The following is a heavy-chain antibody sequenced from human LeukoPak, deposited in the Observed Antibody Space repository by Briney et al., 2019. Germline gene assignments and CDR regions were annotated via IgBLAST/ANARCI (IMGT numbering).Heavy chain of an antibody. D-gene: IGHD2-15*01. CDR2: ISNNGGYT. V-gene: IGHV3-23*01. CDR3: AKQLGYCSDGSCYLPY. J-gene: IGHJ4*02. Sequence: LXLSXXXXGXTFXSHAMSWVRQAPXKXLEWVSAISNNGGYTYYADSVQGGFTISRDNSKSTLCLQMNSLRAEDTAVYYCAKQLGYCSDGSCYLPYWGQGTLVTVSS. CDR1: GXTFXSHA.